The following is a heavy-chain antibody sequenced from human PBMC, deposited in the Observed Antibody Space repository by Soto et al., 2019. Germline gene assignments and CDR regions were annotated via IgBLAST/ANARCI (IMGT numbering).Heavy chain of an antibody. V-gene: IGHV4-30-4*01. J-gene: IGHJ4*02. CDR3: ARGSTTEKVDS. CDR1: GGSISSGDYY. CDR2: IYYSGST. Sequence: PPETLSLTCTVSGGSISSGDYYWSWIRQPPGKGLEWIGYIYYSGSTYYNPSLKSRVTISADTSMNQFSLALTSVTAADTAMYYCARGSTTEKVDSWGQGILVTVSS.